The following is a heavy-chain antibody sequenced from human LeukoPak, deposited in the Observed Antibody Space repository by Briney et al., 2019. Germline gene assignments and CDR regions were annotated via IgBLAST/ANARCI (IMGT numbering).Heavy chain of an antibody. CDR3: ARERGYSGYEGY. CDR2: INHSGST. CDR1: GGSISSYY. D-gene: IGHD5-12*01. J-gene: IGHJ4*02. Sequence: KSSETLSLTCTVSGGSISSYYWSWIRQPPGKGLEWIGEINHSGSTNYNPSLKSRVTISVDTSKNQFSLKLSSVTAVDTAVYYCARERGYSGYEGYWGQGTLVTVSS. V-gene: IGHV4-34*01.